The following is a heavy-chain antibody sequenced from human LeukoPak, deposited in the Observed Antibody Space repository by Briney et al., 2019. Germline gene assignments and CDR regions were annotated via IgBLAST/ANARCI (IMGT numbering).Heavy chain of an antibody. CDR2: IYYSGRT. CDR3: VTSSGTRAAIDY. D-gene: IGHD2-2*01. V-gene: IGHV4-59*03. J-gene: IGHJ4*02. Sequence: SETLSLTCSVSGGSISSYYWSWIRQPPGKGLEWIGYIYYSGRTNYNPSLKSRVTISVDTSKNQFSLTLSSVTAADTAVYYCVTSSGTRAAIDYWGQGTLVTVSS. CDR1: GGSISSYY.